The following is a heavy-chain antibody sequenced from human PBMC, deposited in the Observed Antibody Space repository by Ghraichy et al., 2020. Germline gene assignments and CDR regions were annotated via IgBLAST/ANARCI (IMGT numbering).Heavy chain of an antibody. CDR1: GGSVSSTTYY. CDR3: ARRPSKNLEWLLGRKKDAFDI. J-gene: IGHJ3*02. Sequence: SETLSLTCAVSGGSVSSTTYYWGWIRQPPGKGLECIGTIYYSGNTYYNPSLKSRVTISVDTSRNQLSLNLNSVTAADTAVYYCARRPSKNLEWLLGRKKDAFDIWGQGTMVTVSS. CDR2: IYYSGNT. V-gene: IGHV4-39*01. D-gene: IGHD3-3*01.